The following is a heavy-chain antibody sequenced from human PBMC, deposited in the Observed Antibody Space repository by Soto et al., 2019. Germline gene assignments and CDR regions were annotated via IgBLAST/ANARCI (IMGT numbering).Heavy chain of an antibody. CDR1: GGTFSSSA. CDR3: ASSQYSSSWSGFSADYYYGMDV. D-gene: IGHD6-13*01. J-gene: IGHJ6*02. CDR2: IIPIFGTA. Sequence: QVQLVQSGAEVKKPGSSVKVSCKASGGTFSSSAISWVRQAPGHGLEWVGGIIPIFGTANYAPKFQGRVTITADESTSTAYMELSSLRSEDTAVYYCASSQYSSSWSGFSADYYYGMDVWGQGTTITVSS. V-gene: IGHV1-69*01.